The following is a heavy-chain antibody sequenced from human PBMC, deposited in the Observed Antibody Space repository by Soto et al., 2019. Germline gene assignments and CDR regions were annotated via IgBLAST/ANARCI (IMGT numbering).Heavy chain of an antibody. J-gene: IGHJ6*02. CDR3: AKVLFAVGAKAGTDV. V-gene: IGHV3-23*01. D-gene: IGHD1-26*01. Sequence: LRLSCAASGFTFSSYAMSWVRQAPGKGLEWVSAISGSGGSTYYADSVKGRFTISRDNSKNTLYLQMNSLRAEDTAVYYCAKVLFAVGAKAGTDVWGQGTTVTVSS. CDR1: GFTFSSYA. CDR2: ISGSGGST.